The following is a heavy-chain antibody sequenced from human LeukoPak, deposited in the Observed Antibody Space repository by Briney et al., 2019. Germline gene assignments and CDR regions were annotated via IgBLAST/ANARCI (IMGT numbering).Heavy chain of an antibody. CDR3: ARVAATVTTSPFDY. D-gene: IGHD4-17*01. J-gene: IGHJ4*02. CDR2: INHSGST. Sequence: PSETLSLTCAVYGGSFSGYYWSWIRQLPGKGLEWIGEINHSGSTNYNPSLKSRVTISVDTSKNQFSLKLSSVTAADTAVYYCARVAATVTTSPFDYWGQGTLVTVSS. CDR1: GGSFSGYY. V-gene: IGHV4-34*01.